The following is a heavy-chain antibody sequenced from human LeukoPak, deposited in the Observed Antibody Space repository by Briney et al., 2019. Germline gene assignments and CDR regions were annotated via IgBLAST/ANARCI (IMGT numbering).Heavy chain of an antibody. CDR3: ARYPCGGDCSRPYGMDV. J-gene: IGHJ6*02. CDR2: IYYSGST. Sequence: SETLSLTCTVSGGSISSYYWSWIRQPPGKGLEWIGYIYYSGSTNYNPPLKSRVTISVDTSKNQFSLKLSSVTAADTAVYYCARYPCGGDCSRPYGMDVWGQGTTVTVSS. CDR1: GGSISSYY. D-gene: IGHD2-21*02. V-gene: IGHV4-59*08.